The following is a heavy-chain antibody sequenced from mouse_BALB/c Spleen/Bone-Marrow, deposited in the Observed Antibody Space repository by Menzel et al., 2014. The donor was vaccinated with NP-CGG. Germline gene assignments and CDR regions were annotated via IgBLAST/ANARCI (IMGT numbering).Heavy chain of an antibody. J-gene: IGHJ1*01. D-gene: IGHD4-1*01. CDR2: IDPANGNT. CDR1: GFNIKDTY. CDR3: ARAGRGRYFDV. Sequence: VQLQQPGAELVKPGASVKLPCTASGFNIKDTYMHWVKQRPEQGLEWIGRIDPANGNTKYDPKFQGKATITADTSSNTAYQQLSSLTSEDTAVYYCARAGRGRYFDVWGAGTTVTVSS. V-gene: IGHV14-3*02.